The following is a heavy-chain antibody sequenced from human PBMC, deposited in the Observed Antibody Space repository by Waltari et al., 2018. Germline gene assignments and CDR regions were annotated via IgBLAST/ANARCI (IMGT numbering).Heavy chain of an antibody. V-gene: IGHV3-30*18. Sequence: QVQLVESGGGVVQPGRSLKLACAASGFAFKPYGMHWVRPTPGKGLEWVAIILHDGSNKYYPDSVKGRFTISRDNSKNTLYLQMNSLRPEDTAVYYCAKGGCSSATCYLNHWGQGTLVTVSS. J-gene: IGHJ4*02. CDR2: ILHDGSNK. CDR3: AKGGCSSATCYLNH. CDR1: GFAFKPYG. D-gene: IGHD2-2*01.